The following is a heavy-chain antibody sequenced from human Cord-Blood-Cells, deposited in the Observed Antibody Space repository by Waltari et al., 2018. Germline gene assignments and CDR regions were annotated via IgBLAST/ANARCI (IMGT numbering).Heavy chain of an antibody. V-gene: IGHV1-2*04. Sequence: QLVQSGASMKNPCASCKVSCNASGYTSPCSYIHFVRHAPGQGLVWMGRINLNSGGTNYAQKFKGWVTMSRDTSISTAYMELSRRRSDDTAVHYSARGVGIKDAVDIWGQGTMVTVSS. J-gene: IGHJ3*02. CDR3: ARGVGIKDAVDI. CDR1: GYTSPCSY. D-gene: IGHD1-26*01. CDR2: INLNSGGT.